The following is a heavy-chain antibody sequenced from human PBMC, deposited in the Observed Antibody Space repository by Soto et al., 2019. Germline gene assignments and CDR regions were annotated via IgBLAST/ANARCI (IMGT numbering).Heavy chain of an antibody. CDR1: GGSISSSNW. CDR2: IYHSGST. Sequence: QVQLQESGPGLVKPSGTLSLTCAVSGGSISSSNWWSWVRQPPGKGREWIGEIYHSGSTNYNPSLKSRVTISVDKSKTQFSLKLNSVTAADTAVYYCARAAMGGSSWPFDYWGQGTLVTVSS. J-gene: IGHJ4*02. V-gene: IGHV4-4*02. CDR3: ARAAMGGSSWPFDY. D-gene: IGHD6-13*01.